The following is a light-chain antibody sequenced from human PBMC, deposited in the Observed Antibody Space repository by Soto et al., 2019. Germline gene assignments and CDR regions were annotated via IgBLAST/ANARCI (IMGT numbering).Light chain of an antibody. Sequence: DIVMTQSPDSLAVSLGERATINCKSSQSVLHSSNNKNYLAWYQQKPGHPPKLLIYWASARESGVPDRFSGSGSGTDFTLTISSLQAEDVAVYYCQQYYNNPKTFGQGTKVEIK. CDR1: QSVLHSSNNKNY. CDR2: WAS. V-gene: IGKV4-1*01. CDR3: QQYYNNPKT. J-gene: IGKJ1*01.